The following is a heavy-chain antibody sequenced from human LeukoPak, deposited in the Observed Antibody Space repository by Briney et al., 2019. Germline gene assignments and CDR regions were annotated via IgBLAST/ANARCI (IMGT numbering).Heavy chain of an antibody. D-gene: IGHD3-3*01. J-gene: IGHJ6*03. CDR3: ARGGRDTSEYYDFWSGSNRLYYYYYMDV. CDR2: IYHSGST. CDR1: GYSISSGYY. V-gene: IGHV4-38-2*02. Sequence: SETLSLTCTVSGYSISSGYYWGWIRQPPGKGLEWIGSIYHSGSTYYNPSLKGRVTISVDTSKNQFSLKLSSVTAADTAVYYCARGGRDTSEYYDFWSGSNRLYYYYYMDVWGKGTTVTVSS.